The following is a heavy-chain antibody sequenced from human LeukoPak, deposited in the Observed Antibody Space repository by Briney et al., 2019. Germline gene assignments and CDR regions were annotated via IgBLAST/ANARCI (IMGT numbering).Heavy chain of an antibody. J-gene: IGHJ4*02. V-gene: IGHV1-18*04. Sequence: ASVKVPCKASGYTFTGYYIHWVRQAPGQGLEWMGWISAYNGNTNYAQKLQGRVTMTTDTSTSTAYMELRSLRSDDTAVYYCARDTSVVVAGPAVYWGQGTLVTVSS. CDR3: ARDTSVVVAGPAVY. D-gene: IGHD6-19*01. CDR1: GYTFTGYY. CDR2: ISAYNGNT.